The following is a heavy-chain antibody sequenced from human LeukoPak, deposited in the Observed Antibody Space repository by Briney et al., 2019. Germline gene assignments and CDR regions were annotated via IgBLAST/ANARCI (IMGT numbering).Heavy chain of an antibody. CDR3: ARDVLLWFGEFHGGAFDI. V-gene: IGHV1-18*01. Sequence: GASVKVSCKASGYTFTSYGISWVRQAPGQGLEWMGWISAYNGNTNYAQKLQGRVTMTTDTSTSTAYMELRSLRSDDTAVYYCARDVLLWFGEFHGGAFDIWGQGTMVTVSS. CDR2: ISAYNGNT. CDR1: GYTFTSYG. D-gene: IGHD3-10*01. J-gene: IGHJ3*02.